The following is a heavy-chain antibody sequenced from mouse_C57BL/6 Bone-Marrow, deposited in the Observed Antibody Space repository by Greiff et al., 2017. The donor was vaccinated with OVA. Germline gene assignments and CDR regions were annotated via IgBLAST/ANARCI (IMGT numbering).Heavy chain of an antibody. CDR2: ISSGSSTI. V-gene: IGHV5-17*01. CDR3: ARAGPYAMDY. Sequence: EVQLMESGGGLVKPGGSLKLSCAASGFTFSDYGMHWVRQAPEKGLEWVAYISSGSSTIYYADTVKGRFTISRDNAKNTLFLQMTSLRSEDTAMYYCARAGPYAMDYWGQGTSVTVSS. J-gene: IGHJ4*01. CDR1: GFTFSDYG.